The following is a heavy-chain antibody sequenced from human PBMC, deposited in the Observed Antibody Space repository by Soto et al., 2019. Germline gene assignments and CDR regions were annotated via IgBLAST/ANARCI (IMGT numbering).Heavy chain of an antibody. V-gene: IGHV1-69*01. CDR3: ARVVDTAMVLYYYGMDV. D-gene: IGHD5-18*01. CDR2: IIPIFGTA. Sequence: QVQLVQSGAEVKKPGSSVKVSCKASGGTFSSYAISWVRQAPGQGLEWMGGIIPIFGTANYAQKFQGRVTITADESTSTAYMELSSLRSEDTAVYYCARVVDTAMVLYYYGMDVWDQGTTVTVSS. J-gene: IGHJ6*02. CDR1: GGTFSSYA.